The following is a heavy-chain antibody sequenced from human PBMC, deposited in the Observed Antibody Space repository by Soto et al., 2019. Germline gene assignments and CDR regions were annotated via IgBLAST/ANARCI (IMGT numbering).Heavy chain of an antibody. D-gene: IGHD3-22*01. Sequence: QVQLVQSGAEVKKPGSSVKVSCKASGGTFSSYAISWVRQAPGQGLEWMGGMIPIFGTANYAQKFQGRVTITADESTSTAYMELSSLRSEDTAVYYCARMRKGTYYYDSSGYDHDYWGQGTLVTVSS. V-gene: IGHV1-69*01. J-gene: IGHJ4*02. CDR1: GGTFSSYA. CDR3: ARMRKGTYYYDSSGYDHDY. CDR2: MIPIFGTA.